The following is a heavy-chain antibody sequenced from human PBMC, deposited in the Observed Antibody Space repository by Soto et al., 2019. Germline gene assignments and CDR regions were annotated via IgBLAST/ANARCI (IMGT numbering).Heavy chain of an antibody. Sequence: QVQLVQSGAEVKKPGSSLRAPSKASGATFGSYVFSWLRRPPGQGLEWMGGIIPIFGTANYAQKFQGRVTITADESTSTAYMELSSLRSEDTAVYYCARGITATNWGQGTLVTVSS. CDR2: IIPIFGTA. CDR1: GATFGSYV. CDR3: ARGITATN. V-gene: IGHV1-69*01. D-gene: IGHD3-3*01. J-gene: IGHJ4*02.